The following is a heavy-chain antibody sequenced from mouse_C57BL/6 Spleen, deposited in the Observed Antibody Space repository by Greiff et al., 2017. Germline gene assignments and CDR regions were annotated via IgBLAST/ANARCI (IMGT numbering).Heavy chain of an antibody. D-gene: IGHD3-1*01. V-gene: IGHV1-61*01. Sequence: VQLQQPGAELVRPGSSVKLSCKASGYTFTSYWMDWVKQRPGQGLEWIGNIYPADSETHYNQKFKDKATLTVDKSTSTAYMQLSSLTSEDSAVYYCARHRDYFDCWGKGTTLTVSS. J-gene: IGHJ2*01. CDR3: ARHRDYFDC. CDR2: IYPADSET. CDR1: GYTFTSYW.